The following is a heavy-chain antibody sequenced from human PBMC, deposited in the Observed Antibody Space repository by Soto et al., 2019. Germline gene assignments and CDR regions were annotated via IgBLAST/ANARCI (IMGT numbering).Heavy chain of an antibody. Sequence: QVQLQESGPGLVKPSETLSLTCTVSGGSISSYYWSWIRQPPGKGLELIGYIYYSGITNYNPSLRSRVPISVDTSKNQFSVKLRYVTAADTAVYYCASYKSNYYYGMDVWGQGTTVTVSS. J-gene: IGHJ6*01. CDR1: GGSISSYY. CDR3: ASYKSNYYYGMDV. D-gene: IGHD1-20*01. CDR2: IYYSGIT. V-gene: IGHV4-59*01.